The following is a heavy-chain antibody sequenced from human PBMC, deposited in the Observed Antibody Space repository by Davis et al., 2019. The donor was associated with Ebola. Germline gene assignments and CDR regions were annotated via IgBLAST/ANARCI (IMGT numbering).Heavy chain of an antibody. J-gene: IGHJ4*01. CDR1: GYTFTRNA. Sequence: ASVKVSCKASGYTFTRNAIHWVRQAPGQRLEWMGWINADNGDRKYSQKFQDRVIISSDTSASKAYLEMSSLRSDDTAIYYCARDGGPFSDWLLNWGQGTLVTVSS. CDR3: ARDGGPFSDWLLN. D-gene: IGHD3/OR15-3a*01. V-gene: IGHV1-3*01. CDR2: INADNGDR.